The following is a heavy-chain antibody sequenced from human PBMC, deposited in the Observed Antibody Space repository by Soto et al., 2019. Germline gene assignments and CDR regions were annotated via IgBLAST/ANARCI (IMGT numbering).Heavy chain of an antibody. V-gene: IGHV1-3*01. CDR1: GYTFTSYA. J-gene: IGHJ5*02. D-gene: IGHD2-2*01. CDR3: AGGYCSSTSCYNWFDP. CDR2: INAGNGNT. Sequence: QVQPVQSGAEVKKPGASVKVSCKASGYTFTSYAMHWVRQAPGQRLEWMGWINAGNGNTKYSQKFQGRVTITRDTSASTAYMELSSLRSEDTAVYYCAGGYCSSTSCYNWFDPWGQGTLVTVSS.